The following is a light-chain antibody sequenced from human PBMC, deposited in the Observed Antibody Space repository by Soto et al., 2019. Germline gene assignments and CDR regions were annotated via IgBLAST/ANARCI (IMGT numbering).Light chain of an antibody. V-gene: IGKV1-5*03. CDR2: KAS. J-gene: IGKJ1*01. CDR1: QTISSW. Sequence: DIQMTQSPSTLSGSVGDRVTITCRASQTISSWLAWYQQKPGKAPKLLIYKASTLKSGVPSRFSGSGSGTEVTLPISSLQPDDFATYYCQHYNSYSDAFGQGTKVDLK. CDR3: QHYNSYSDA.